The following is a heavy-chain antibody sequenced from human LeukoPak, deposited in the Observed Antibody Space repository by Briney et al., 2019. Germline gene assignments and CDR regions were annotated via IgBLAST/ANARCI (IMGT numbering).Heavy chain of an antibody. CDR2: ISYDGSNK. Sequence: PGGSLRLSCAASGFTFSSYAMHWVRQAPGKGLEWVAVISYDGSNKYYADSVKGRFTISRDNSKNTLYLQMNSLRAEDTAVYYCARGLMYSYGLVYWGQGTLVTVSS. D-gene: IGHD5-18*01. CDR3: ARGLMYSYGLVY. V-gene: IGHV3-30*04. J-gene: IGHJ4*02. CDR1: GFTFSSYA.